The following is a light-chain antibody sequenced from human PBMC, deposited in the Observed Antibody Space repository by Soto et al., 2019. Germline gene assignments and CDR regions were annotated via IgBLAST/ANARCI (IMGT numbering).Light chain of an antibody. J-gene: IGKJ1*01. V-gene: IGKV1-5*03. Sequence: DIQMTKSPSTLSVSVGDRVTITCRASQTISSWLAWYQQKPGKAPKLLIYKASTLKSGVPSRFSGSGSGTEFTLTISSLQPDDFATYYCQHYKSYSEAFGQGTKVDNK. CDR3: QHYKSYSEA. CDR1: QTISSW. CDR2: KAS.